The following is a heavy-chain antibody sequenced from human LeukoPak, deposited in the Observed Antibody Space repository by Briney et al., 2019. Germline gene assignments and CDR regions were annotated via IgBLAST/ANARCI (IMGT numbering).Heavy chain of an antibody. D-gene: IGHD6-19*01. J-gene: IGHJ5*02. Sequence: GGSLRLSCAASGFTFSSYWMNWVRQAPGKGLVWVSRINSDGSSTSYADSVKGRLTISRDNSKNTLYLQMNSLRAEDTAVYYCARDGGPSGWTNWFDPWGQGTLVTVSS. CDR3: ARDGGPSGWTNWFDP. CDR2: INSDGSST. CDR1: GFTFSSYW. V-gene: IGHV3-74*01.